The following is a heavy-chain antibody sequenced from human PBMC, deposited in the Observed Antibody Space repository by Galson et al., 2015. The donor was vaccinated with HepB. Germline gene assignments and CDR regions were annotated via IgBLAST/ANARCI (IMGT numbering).Heavy chain of an antibody. V-gene: IGHV1-2*04. D-gene: IGHD6-6*01. Sequence: SCKASGYTFTGYYMHWVRQAPGQGLEWMGWINPNSGGTNYAQKFQGWVTMTRDTSISTAYMELSRLRSDDTAVYYCARDIRGSSAGVFGYWGQGTLVTVSS. CDR2: INPNSGGT. J-gene: IGHJ4*02. CDR3: ARDIRGSSAGVFGY. CDR1: GYTFTGYY.